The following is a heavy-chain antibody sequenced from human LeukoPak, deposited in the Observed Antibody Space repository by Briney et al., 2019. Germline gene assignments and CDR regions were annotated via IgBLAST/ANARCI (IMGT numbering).Heavy chain of an antibody. V-gene: IGHV3-30*02. CDR2: IWYDGSNK. CDR3: AKDSNYDFWSGYSSDY. D-gene: IGHD3-3*01. J-gene: IGHJ4*02. CDR1: GFTFSSYG. Sequence: GGSLRLSCAASGFTFSSYGMHWVRQAPGKGLEWVAFIWYDGSNKYYADSVKGRFTISRDNSKNTLYLQMNSLRAEDTAVYYCAKDSNYDFWSGYSSDYWGQGTLVTVSS.